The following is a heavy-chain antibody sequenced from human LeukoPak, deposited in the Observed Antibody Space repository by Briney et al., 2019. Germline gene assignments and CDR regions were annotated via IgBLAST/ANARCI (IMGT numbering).Heavy chain of an antibody. J-gene: IGHJ6*03. D-gene: IGHD5-24*01. V-gene: IGHV4-59*01. CDR3: ARGREDYYYYYMDV. CDR1: GGSISSYY. CDR2: IYYSGIT. Sequence: SETLSLTCTVSGGSISSYYWSWIRQPPGKGLEWIGYIYYSGITNYNPSLKSRVTISVDTSKTHFSLHLSSVTAADTAVYYCARGREDYYYYYMDVWGKGTTVTVSS.